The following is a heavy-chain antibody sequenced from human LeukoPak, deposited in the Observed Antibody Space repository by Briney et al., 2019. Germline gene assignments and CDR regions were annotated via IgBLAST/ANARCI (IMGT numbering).Heavy chain of an antibody. V-gene: IGHV4-59*01. J-gene: IGHJ6*03. Sequence: SETLSLTCTVSRGSISSYYWSWIRQPPGKGLEWIGYIYYSGSTNYNPSLKSRVTISVDTSKNQFSLKLSSVTAADTAVYYCAIGGLGYCSSTSCYKPTYYYYMDVWGKGTTVTVSS. D-gene: IGHD2-2*02. CDR3: AIGGLGYCSSTSCYKPTYYYYMDV. CDR2: IYYSGST. CDR1: RGSISSYY.